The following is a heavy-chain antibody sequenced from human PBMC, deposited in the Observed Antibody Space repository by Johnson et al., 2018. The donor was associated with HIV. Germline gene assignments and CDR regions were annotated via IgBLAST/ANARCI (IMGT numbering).Heavy chain of an antibody. Sequence: QVQLVESGGGVVQPGRSLRLSCAVSGFTFSSYGMHWVRRAPGKGLEWVAVISYDGSNKYYADSVKGRFTISRDNSKNTLYLQMNSLRAEDTAVYYCARVPPFGTHPDGAFDIWGQGTMVTVSS. V-gene: IGHV3-30*03. CDR3: ARVPPFGTHPDGAFDI. CDR2: ISYDGSNK. CDR1: GFTFSSYG. J-gene: IGHJ3*02. D-gene: IGHD1-1*01.